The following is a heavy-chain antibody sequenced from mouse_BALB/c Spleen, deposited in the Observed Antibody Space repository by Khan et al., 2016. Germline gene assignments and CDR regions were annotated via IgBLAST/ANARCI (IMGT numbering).Heavy chain of an antibody. CDR2: ISYSGST. Sequence: EVQLQESGPGLVKPSQSLSLTCTVTGYSITSDYAWNWIRQFPGNKLEWMGYISYSGSTSYNPSLKSRISITRDTSKNQFFLQLNSVTTEDTATXYCARWYYGYAMDYWGQGTSVTVSS. D-gene: IGHD1-1*01. CDR3: ARWYYGYAMDY. V-gene: IGHV3-2*02. CDR1: GYSITSDYA. J-gene: IGHJ4*01.